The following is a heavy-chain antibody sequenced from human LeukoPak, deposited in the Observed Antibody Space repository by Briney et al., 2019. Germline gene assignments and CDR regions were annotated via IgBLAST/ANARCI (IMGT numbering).Heavy chain of an antibody. V-gene: IGHV4-59*12. Sequence: SETLSLTCTVSGGSISSYYWSWIRQPPGKGLEWIGYIYYSGSTNYNPSLKSRVTISVDTSKNQFSLKLSSVTAADTAVYYCVRGLRVDYWGQGTLVTVSS. CDR3: VRGLRVDY. D-gene: IGHD5-12*01. CDR2: IYYSGST. J-gene: IGHJ4*02. CDR1: GGSISSYY.